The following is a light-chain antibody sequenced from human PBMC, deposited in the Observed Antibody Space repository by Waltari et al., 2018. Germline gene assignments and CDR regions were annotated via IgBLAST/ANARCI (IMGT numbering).Light chain of an antibody. V-gene: IGKV3-15*01. CDR2: GAS. Sequence: EIVMTQSPVTLSVSPGDRATLSCRASQSVSTNVAWYQQKPGQVPRVLIYGASSRATGIPARFSGSGSGTDFTLTISSLQSEDAAIYYCQQYNKWPPVTFGPGTKEDLK. CDR1: QSVSTN. J-gene: IGKJ3*01. CDR3: QQYNKWPPVT.